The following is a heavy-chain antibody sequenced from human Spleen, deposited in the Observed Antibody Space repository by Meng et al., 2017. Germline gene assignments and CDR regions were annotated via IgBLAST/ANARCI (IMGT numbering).Heavy chain of an antibody. J-gene: IGHJ5*02. Sequence: QGRGVRSGGGVKKPGSSVKVSCKASGVTFSSYAISWVRQAPGQGLEWMGGIIPIFGTANYAQKFQGRVTITADKSTSTAYMELSSLRSEDTAVYYCASTGYCSGGSCRNWFDPWGQGTLVTVSS. V-gene: IGHV1-69*06. D-gene: IGHD2-15*01. CDR1: GVTFSSYA. CDR2: IIPIFGTA. CDR3: ASTGYCSGGSCRNWFDP.